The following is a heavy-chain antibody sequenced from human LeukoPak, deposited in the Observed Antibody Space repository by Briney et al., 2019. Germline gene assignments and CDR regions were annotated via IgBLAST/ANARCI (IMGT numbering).Heavy chain of an antibody. J-gene: IGHJ6*02. CDR3: VRGYSFGPYGMDV. D-gene: IGHD2-15*01. V-gene: IGHV3-64D*09. Sequence: GGSLRLSCSASGFPFSSYAMHWVRQAPGEGLEYVSAISDSGGSTYYADSGKGRFTISRDNCKNTLYLQMSSLRAEDTAVYFCVRGYSFGPYGMDVWGQGTTVTVSS. CDR1: GFPFSSYA. CDR2: ISDSGGST.